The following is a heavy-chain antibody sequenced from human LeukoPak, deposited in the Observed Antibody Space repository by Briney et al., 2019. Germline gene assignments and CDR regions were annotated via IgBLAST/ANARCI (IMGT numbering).Heavy chain of an antibody. CDR2: IYYSGST. D-gene: IGHD3-22*01. J-gene: IGHJ4*02. Sequence: SETLSLTCTVSGGSISSYYWSWIRQSPGKGLEWIGDIYYSGSTDYNPSLKSRVTISVDTSKNQFSLKLSSVTAADTAVYYCARVRVSSGHHPWYFDYWGQGTLVTVTS. V-gene: IGHV4-59*01. CDR1: GGSISSYY. CDR3: ARVRVSSGHHPWYFDY.